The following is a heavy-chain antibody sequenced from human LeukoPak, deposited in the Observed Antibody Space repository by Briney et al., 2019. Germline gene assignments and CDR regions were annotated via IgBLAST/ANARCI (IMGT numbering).Heavy chain of an antibody. Sequence: GGSLRLSCAASGFTFSSYSMNWVRQAPGKGLEWVSYISSSSSTIYYADSVKGRFTISRDNAKNSLYLQMNSLRAEDTAMYYCARDSPFWYVVPAGEFGYWGQGTLVTVSS. CDR1: GFTFSSYS. CDR2: ISSSSSTI. CDR3: ARDSPFWYVVPAGEFGY. D-gene: IGHD2-2*01. V-gene: IGHV3-48*01. J-gene: IGHJ4*02.